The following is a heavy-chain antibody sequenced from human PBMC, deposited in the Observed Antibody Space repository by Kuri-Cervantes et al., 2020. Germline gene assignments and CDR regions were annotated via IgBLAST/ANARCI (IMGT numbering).Heavy chain of an antibody. Sequence: GSLRLSCTVSGGPITSYFWAWIRQPPGKGLEWIGYIFHTGTTTYNPSLQSRVSISIDTSKNQFSLNLNSVTAADTAKYYCARSQVYDFWTLDSWGQGTLVTVSS. V-gene: IGHV4-59*01. CDR3: ARSQVYDFWTLDS. CDR2: IFHTGTT. J-gene: IGHJ4*02. CDR1: GGPITSYF. D-gene: IGHD3-3*01.